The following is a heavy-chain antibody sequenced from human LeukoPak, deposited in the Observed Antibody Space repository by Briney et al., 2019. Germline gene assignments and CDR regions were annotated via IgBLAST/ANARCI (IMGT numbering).Heavy chain of an antibody. V-gene: IGHV4-34*01. J-gene: IGHJ4*02. CDR1: GGFFSGYY. CDR2: INHSGST. Sequence: SETLSLTCAVYGGFFSGYYWSWIRQPPGKGLEWIGEINHSGSTNYNPSLKSRVTISVDTSKNQFSLKLSSVTAADTAVYYCARPQWLVRGGFDYWGQGTLVTVSS. CDR3: ARPQWLVRGGFDY. D-gene: IGHD6-19*01.